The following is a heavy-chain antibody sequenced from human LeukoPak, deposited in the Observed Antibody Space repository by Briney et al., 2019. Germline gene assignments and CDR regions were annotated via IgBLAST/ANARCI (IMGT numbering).Heavy chain of an antibody. Sequence: SVKVSCKASGGTFSNYAISWVRQAPGQGLEWMGGIIPIFGTASYAQKFQGRVTITADESTSTAYMELSSLRSEDTAVYYRARRGSVETPMSNWEWWYWGQGTLVTVSS. J-gene: IGHJ4*02. D-gene: IGHD5-18*01. V-gene: IGHV1-69*01. CDR2: IIPIFGTA. CDR3: ARRGSVETPMSNWEWWY. CDR1: GGTFSNYA.